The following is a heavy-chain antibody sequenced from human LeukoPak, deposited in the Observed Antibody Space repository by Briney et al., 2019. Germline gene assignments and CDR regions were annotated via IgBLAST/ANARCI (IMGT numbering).Heavy chain of an antibody. CDR2: ISQGGENT. V-gene: IGHV3-23*01. Sequence: GGSLRLSCAASGFIFTNYAMTWVRQAPGKGLEWVSTISQGGENTYYAVSVKGRFTISRDNSKNTLYLQVSSLSAEDTAVYYCAKLVIPSHSKYFDPWGQGTLVTVSS. J-gene: IGHJ5*02. D-gene: IGHD4-11*01. CDR1: GFIFTNYA. CDR3: AKLVIPSHSKYFDP.